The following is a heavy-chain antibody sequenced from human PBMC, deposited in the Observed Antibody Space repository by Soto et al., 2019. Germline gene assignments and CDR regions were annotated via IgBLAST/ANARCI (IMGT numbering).Heavy chain of an antibody. D-gene: IGHD3-3*01. CDR2: ISNDGNHE. V-gene: IGHV3-30*18. Sequence: QVQLVETGGGVVQPGRSLRLSCAASGFTFSAFGMHWVRQAPGKGLEWVAVISNDGNHEYYADSVKGRFSNSRDNSKNTFYLQMISLSSEDTAVYFCAKTITTFGGSSTGRGALLDYWGQGILVTVSS. J-gene: IGHJ4*02. CDR3: AKTITTFGGSSTGRGALLDY. CDR1: GFTFSAFG.